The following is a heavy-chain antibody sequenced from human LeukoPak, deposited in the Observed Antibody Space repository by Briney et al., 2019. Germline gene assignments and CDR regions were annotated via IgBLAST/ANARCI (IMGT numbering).Heavy chain of an antibody. CDR1: GYTFTCYY. J-gene: IGHJ6*02. V-gene: IGHV1-2*02. Sequence: ASVKVSCKASGYTFTCYYMHWVRQAPGQGLEWMGWINPNSGGTNYAQKFQGRVTMTRDTSISTAYMELSRLRSDDTAVYYCARTSYYYDSSGYWYGMDVWGQGTTVTVSS. CDR2: INPNSGGT. CDR3: ARTSYYYDSSGYWYGMDV. D-gene: IGHD3-22*01.